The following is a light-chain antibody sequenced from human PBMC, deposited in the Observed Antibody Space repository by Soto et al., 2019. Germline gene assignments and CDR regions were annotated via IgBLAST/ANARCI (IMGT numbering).Light chain of an antibody. J-gene: IGLJ3*02. Sequence: QSALTQPASVSGSPGQSITISCTGTSSDIGGYNYDSWYQQHPGKAPKLLIYEVTNRPSGVSNRFSGSKSGNTASLSISGLQAEDEADYYCSSYTSISTWVFGGGTKLTVL. CDR3: SSYTSISTWV. V-gene: IGLV2-14*01. CDR2: EVT. CDR1: SSDIGGYNY.